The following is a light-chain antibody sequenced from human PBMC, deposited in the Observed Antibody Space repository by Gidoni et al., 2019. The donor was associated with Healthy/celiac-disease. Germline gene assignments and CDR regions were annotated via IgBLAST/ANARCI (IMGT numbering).Light chain of an antibody. Sequence: DIVMTQSPDSLAVSLGERATINCKSSQSVLYSSNNKNYLAWYQQKPGQCPKLLIYWASTRESGVPDRFSGSGSGTDFTLTISSLQAEDVAVYYCQQYFSIPLTFGGXTKVEIK. CDR1: QSVLYSSNNKNY. CDR2: WAS. J-gene: IGKJ4*01. V-gene: IGKV4-1*01. CDR3: QQYFSIPLT.